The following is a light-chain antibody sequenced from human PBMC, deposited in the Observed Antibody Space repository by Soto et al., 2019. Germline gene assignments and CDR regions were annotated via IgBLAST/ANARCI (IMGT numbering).Light chain of an antibody. CDR2: GAS. V-gene: IGKV3D-20*02. Sequence: EIVLTQSPGTLSLSPGERATLSCRASQSVSSSYLGWYQQKPGQAPRLLIYGASNRATGIPDRFSGSGSGTEFTLTISRLEPEDFAVYYCQQRSNWPLTFGGGTKVDIK. CDR3: QQRSNWPLT. CDR1: QSVSSSY. J-gene: IGKJ4*01.